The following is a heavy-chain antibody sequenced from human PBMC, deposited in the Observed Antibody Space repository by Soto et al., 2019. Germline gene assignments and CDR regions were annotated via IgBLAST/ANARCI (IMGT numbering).Heavy chain of an antibody. CDR2: ISTGNGNT. Sequence: ASVKVSCKASGYSFTTHAMIWVRQAPGQRPEWMGWISTGNGNTRYSPKFQGRVNITRDTSASTAYMELSSLKSEDTAVYYCARGEQLYHYYYGMDVWGQGSTVTVSS. J-gene: IGHJ6*02. CDR3: ARGEQLYHYYYGMDV. CDR1: GYSFTTHA. V-gene: IGHV1-3*04.